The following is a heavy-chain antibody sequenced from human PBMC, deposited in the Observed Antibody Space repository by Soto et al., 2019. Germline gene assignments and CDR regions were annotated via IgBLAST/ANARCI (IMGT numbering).Heavy chain of an antibody. CDR3: ARGGTRSADLPTY. CDR1: GDSINNYY. CDR2: IYSSGSA. Sequence: VRLQESGPGLVKPSETLSLTCSVSGDSINNYYWSWIRQPAGKGLEWIGRIYSSGSANYNPTLKTRGTMSVATSKNQVFLSVTTVTAADTAVYFCARGGTRSADLPTYWGQGIQVIVSS. D-gene: IGHD1-1*01. V-gene: IGHV4-4*07. J-gene: IGHJ4*02.